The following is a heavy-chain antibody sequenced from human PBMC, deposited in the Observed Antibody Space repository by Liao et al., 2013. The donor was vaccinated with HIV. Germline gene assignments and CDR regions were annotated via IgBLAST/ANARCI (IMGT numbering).Heavy chain of an antibody. CDR3: ARRGFNWDLGGIDS. Sequence: QVQMQESGPGLVKPSQTLSLTCTVSGASISSGDSYWSWIRQAPEKGLEWIGYMYYTGSTYYNPSLKSRATISVDTSKNQFSLNLTSVTAADTAVYYCARRGFNWDLGGIDSWGQGTLVTVSS. J-gene: IGHJ4*02. V-gene: IGHV4-30-4*08. CDR2: MYYTGST. CDR1: GASISSGDSY. D-gene: IGHD3-16*01.